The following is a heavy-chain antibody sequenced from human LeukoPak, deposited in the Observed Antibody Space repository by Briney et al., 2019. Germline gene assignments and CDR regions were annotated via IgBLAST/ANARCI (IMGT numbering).Heavy chain of an antibody. J-gene: IGHJ4*02. CDR3: AKRLGDPRAFDY. Sequence: GGSLRLSCAASGFTFSNYAMNWVRQAQGQGLEWDSGISGSSGTINYAAPVKGRFTISRDNSRNTLYLQMNSLRADDTAVYYCAKRLGDPRAFDYWGQGTLVTVSS. CDR2: ISGSSGTI. CDR1: GFTFSNYA. D-gene: IGHD2-21*02. V-gene: IGHV3-23*01.